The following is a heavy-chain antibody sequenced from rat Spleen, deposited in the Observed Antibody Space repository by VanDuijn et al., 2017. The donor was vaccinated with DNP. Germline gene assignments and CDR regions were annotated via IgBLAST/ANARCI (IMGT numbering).Heavy chain of an antibody. Sequence: EVQLVESGGGLVQPGRSLKLSCAASGFTFSDYYMAWVRQAPTKGLEWVASISYDGDTTYYRDSVKGRFTISRDNAKNSLYLQMDSLRSEDTATFYCTSPVPSSHYVMDAWGQGTLFTVSS. J-gene: IGHJ3*01. CDR1: GFTFSDYY. CDR2: ISYDGDTT. CDR3: TSPVPSSHYVMDA. D-gene: IGHD1-12*01. V-gene: IGHV5-20*01.